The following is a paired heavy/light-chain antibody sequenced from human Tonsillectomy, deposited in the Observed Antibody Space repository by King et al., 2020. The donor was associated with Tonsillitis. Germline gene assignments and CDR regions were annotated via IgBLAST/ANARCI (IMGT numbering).Heavy chain of an antibody. Sequence: QVQLVESGGGVVQPGRSLRVSCAASGFTFSSYGMHWVRQAPGKGLEWVAFTSYDGTNKDYADSVKGRFTLSRDNSKNTLYLQMNSLRAEDTAVYYCAKSRGYYGSGRRGDFDYWGQGTLVTVSS. CDR1: GFTFSSYG. CDR3: AKSRGYYGSGRRGDFDY. CDR2: TSYDGTNK. D-gene: IGHD3-10*01. J-gene: IGHJ4*02. V-gene: IGHV3-30*18.
Light chain of an antibody. Sequence: DIQMTQSPSSLSASVGDRVTITCQASRDISHFLNWYQQRPGKAPKLLIYDASNLETGVPLRFSGSGSGTDFTFTISSLQPEDVATYYCQHYDYLPPVYTFGQGTKLEIK. CDR1: RDISHF. CDR3: QHYDYLPPVYT. V-gene: IGKV1-33*01. CDR2: DAS. J-gene: IGKJ2*01.